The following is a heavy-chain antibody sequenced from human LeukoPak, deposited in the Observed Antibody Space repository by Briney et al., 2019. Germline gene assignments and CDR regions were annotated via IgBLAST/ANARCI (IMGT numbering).Heavy chain of an antibody. CDR2: IDWDDDK. Sequence: SGPTLVNPTQTLTLTCTFSGFSLSTSGMCVSWIRQPPGKALEWLALIDWDDDKYYSTSLKTRLTISKDTSKNQVVLTMTNMDPVDTATYYCARMCDSSGYYYGDYWGRGTLVTVSS. J-gene: IGHJ4*02. CDR3: ARMCDSSGYYYGDY. V-gene: IGHV2-70*01. D-gene: IGHD3-22*01. CDR1: GFSLSTSGMC.